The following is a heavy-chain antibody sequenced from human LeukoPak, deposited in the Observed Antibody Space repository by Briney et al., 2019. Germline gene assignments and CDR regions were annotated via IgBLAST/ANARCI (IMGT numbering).Heavy chain of an antibody. CDR3: ARESRWDYYDSSGYYLY. D-gene: IGHD3-22*01. CDR2: IKQDGSEK. Sequence: PGGSLRLSCAASGFTFSSYWMSWVRQAPGKGLEWVADIKQDGSEKYYVDSVKGRFTISRDNAKNSLYLQMNSLRAEDTAVYYCARESRWDYYDSSGYYLYWGQGTLVTVSS. V-gene: IGHV3-7*01. CDR1: GFTFSSYW. J-gene: IGHJ4*02.